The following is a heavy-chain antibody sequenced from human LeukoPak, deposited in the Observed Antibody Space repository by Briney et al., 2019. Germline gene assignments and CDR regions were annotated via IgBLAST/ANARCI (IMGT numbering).Heavy chain of an antibody. CDR1: GFTFSYHY. V-gene: IGHV3-72*01. CDR2: SRNKANSYTT. J-gene: IGHJ3*02. Sequence: GSLRLSCAASGFTFSYHYMDWVRPAPGKGLEWVGRSRNKANSYTTEYAASVKGRFTISRDDSKNSLYLQMNSLKTEDTAVYYCARGFRAFDIWGQGTMVTVSS. D-gene: IGHD2-21*01. CDR3: ARGFRAFDI.